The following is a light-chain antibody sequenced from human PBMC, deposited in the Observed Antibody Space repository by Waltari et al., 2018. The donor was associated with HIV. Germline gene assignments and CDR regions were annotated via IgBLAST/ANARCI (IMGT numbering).Light chain of an antibody. CDR2: GNK. CDR1: SSTIGADYD. CDR3: QSYDISLSASVV. J-gene: IGLJ2*01. Sequence: QSMLTQPPSVSGAPGQRVTISCTGSSSTIGADYDVHWYQQIPGTAPKPLISGNKNRPSGFPDRVSASKSGTSAALTISGLQAEDEADYFCQSYDISLSASVVFGGGTRLTVL. V-gene: IGLV1-40*01.